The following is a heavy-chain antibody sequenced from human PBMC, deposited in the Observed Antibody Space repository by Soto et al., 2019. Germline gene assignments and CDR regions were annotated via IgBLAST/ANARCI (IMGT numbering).Heavy chain of an antibody. CDR1: GFAFSNYA. V-gene: IGHV3-23*01. J-gene: IGHJ4*02. CDR3: AKSRGSHDFDY. D-gene: IGHD3-10*01. Sequence: PGGSLRLSCAASGFAFSNYAMSWARQAPGKGLEWVSIAGGNTFYADSVKGRFTISRDNSKNTLYLQMNSLRAEDTAVYYCAKSRGSHDFDYWGQGTLVTVSS. CDR2: AGGNT.